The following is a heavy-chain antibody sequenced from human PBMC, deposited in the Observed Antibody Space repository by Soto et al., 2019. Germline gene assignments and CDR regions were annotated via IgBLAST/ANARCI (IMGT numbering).Heavy chain of an antibody. V-gene: IGHV3-30*02. CDR2: IVYDGSNK. CDR1: GFTFSSYG. D-gene: IGHD3-10*01. CDR3: AKDRGKEGMDV. J-gene: IGHJ6*02. Sequence: PGGSLRLSCAASGFTFSSYGMHWVRQAPGKGLEWVAVIVYDGSNKYNADSVKGRFTISRDNSKNTLYLQMNSLRPEDTAVYYCAKDRGKEGMDVWGQGTTVTVSS.